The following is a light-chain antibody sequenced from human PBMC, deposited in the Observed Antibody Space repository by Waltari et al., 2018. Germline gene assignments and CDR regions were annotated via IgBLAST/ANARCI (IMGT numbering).Light chain of an antibody. Sequence: DIQMTQSPSTLSASVGDSVTITCRAGQSVSERLAWYQQKPGRAPDLLIYKASTLERGVSSRFRGSGSVTEFTLTINSLQPDDFATYYCQQYDSYPVTFGQGTKVEIK. J-gene: IGKJ1*01. CDR2: KAS. V-gene: IGKV1-5*03. CDR1: QSVSER. CDR3: QQYDSYPVT.